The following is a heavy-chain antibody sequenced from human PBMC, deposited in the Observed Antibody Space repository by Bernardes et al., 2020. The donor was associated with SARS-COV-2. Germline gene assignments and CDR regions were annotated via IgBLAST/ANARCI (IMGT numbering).Heavy chain of an antibody. D-gene: IGHD2-2*01. CDR3: AKDSPMPFDY. J-gene: IGHJ4*02. Sequence: GGSLRLFCAASGLTFSNYAMTWVRQAPGKGLEWVSSISDSGASTYYADSVKGRFTISRDNSKNTLYLQMNSLGADDTAVYFCAKDSPMPFDYWGQGTLVTVSS. CDR2: ISDSGAST. CDR1: GLTFSNYA. V-gene: IGHV3-23*01.